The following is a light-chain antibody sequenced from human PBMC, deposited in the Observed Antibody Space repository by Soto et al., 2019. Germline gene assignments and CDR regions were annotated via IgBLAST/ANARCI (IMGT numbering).Light chain of an antibody. V-gene: IGLV1-44*01. J-gene: IGLJ1*01. CDR1: TPPFGRNS. Sequence: QSVLTQPPSVSGTPGQSVTISCSGGTPPFGRNSVNWYQLLPGLAPKLLIYGNFQRPSGVPDRFSGSKSDTSASLAISRLQSGDEGDYYCAAWDDSLNGFYVFGTGTKVTVL. CDR3: AAWDDSLNGFYV. CDR2: GNF.